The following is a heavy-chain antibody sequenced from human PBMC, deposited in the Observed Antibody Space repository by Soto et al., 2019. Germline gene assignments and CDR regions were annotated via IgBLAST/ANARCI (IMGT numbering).Heavy chain of an antibody. CDR2: IYWNDDK. J-gene: IGHJ4*02. Sequence: QITLKESGPTLVKPTQTLTLTCTFSGFSLSTSGVGVGWIRQPPGKALEWLALIYWNDDKRYSPSLKSRLTITKDTSKNQVVLTRTNMDPVDTATFYGAHRQGVLRFLEWLPYFWGQGTLVTVSS. V-gene: IGHV2-5*01. D-gene: IGHD3-3*01. CDR3: AHRQGVLRFLEWLPYF. CDR1: GFSLSTSGVG.